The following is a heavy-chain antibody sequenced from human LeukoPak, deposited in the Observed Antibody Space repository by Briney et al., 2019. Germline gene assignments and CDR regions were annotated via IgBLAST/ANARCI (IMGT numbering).Heavy chain of an antibody. Sequence: QPGGSLRLSCAASGFTVSSNYMSWVRQAPGKGLEWVSIIYSGGSTFYADSVKGRFTISRDNSKNTLYLQMNSLRAEDTAVYYCARDSEIVVVEEYWGQGTLVTVSS. D-gene: IGHD3-22*01. V-gene: IGHV3-53*01. J-gene: IGHJ4*02. CDR2: IYSGGST. CDR3: ARDSEIVVVEEY. CDR1: GFTVSSNY.